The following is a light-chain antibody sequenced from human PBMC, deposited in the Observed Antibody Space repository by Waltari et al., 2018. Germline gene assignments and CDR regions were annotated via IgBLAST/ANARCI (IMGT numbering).Light chain of an antibody. CDR1: QNINNY. V-gene: IGKV1-39*01. CDR2: ASS. CDR3: QQSSSSPIT. Sequence: DIQMTQSPSSLSASVGDSVILTCRASQNINNYLNWYQQKPGKAPKLLIYASSNLQGGVPSRFSGDGSGTDFTLTISTLQPEDFATYYCQQSSSSPITFGPGTKVDVK. J-gene: IGKJ3*01.